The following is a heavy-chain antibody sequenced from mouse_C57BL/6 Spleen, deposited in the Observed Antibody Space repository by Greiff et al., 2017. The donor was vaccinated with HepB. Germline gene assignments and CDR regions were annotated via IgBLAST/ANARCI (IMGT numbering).Heavy chain of an antibody. D-gene: IGHD2-1*01. V-gene: IGHV7-3*01. CDR3: ASLGNFYAMDY. CDR1: GFTFTDYY. CDR2: IRNKANGYTT. Sequence: EVKLVESGGGLVQPGGSLSLSCAASGFTFTDYYMSWVRQPPGKALEWLGFIRNKANGYTTEYSASVKGRFTISRDNSQSILYLQMNALRAEDSATYYCASLGNFYAMDYWGQGTSVTVSS. J-gene: IGHJ4*01.